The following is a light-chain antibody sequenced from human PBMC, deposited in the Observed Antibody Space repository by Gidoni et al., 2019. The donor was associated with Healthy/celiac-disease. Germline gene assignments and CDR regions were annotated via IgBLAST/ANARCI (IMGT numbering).Light chain of an antibody. Sequence: QSVLTQPPSVSGAPGQRVTIPCTGSSSNIGAGYDVHWYQQLPGTAPKLLLYGNSNRPSGFPDRSSVSKSGTSASLAITGLQAEDEADYYCQSYDSSLSGSRVFGGGTKLTVL. CDR1: SSNIGAGYD. V-gene: IGLV1-40*01. CDR2: GNS. CDR3: QSYDSSLSGSRV. J-gene: IGLJ2*01.